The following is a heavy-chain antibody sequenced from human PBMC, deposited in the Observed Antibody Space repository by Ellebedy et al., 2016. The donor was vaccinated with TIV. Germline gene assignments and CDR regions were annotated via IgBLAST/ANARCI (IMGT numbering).Heavy chain of an antibody. CDR3: ARIIIAAAGNGLDV. J-gene: IGHJ6*02. CDR1: GDSVSSNSAA. D-gene: IGHD6-13*01. Sequence: SETLSLXXAISGDSVSSNSAAWNWIRQSPSRGLEWLGRTYYGSKWYNDYAVSVKGRITINPNTSKDQFSLQLNSVTPEDTAVYYCARIIIAAAGNGLDVWGQGTTVTVSS. V-gene: IGHV6-1*01. CDR2: TYYGSKWYN.